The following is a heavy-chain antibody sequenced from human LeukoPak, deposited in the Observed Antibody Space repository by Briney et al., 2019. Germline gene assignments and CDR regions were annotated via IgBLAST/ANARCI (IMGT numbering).Heavy chain of an antibody. Sequence: SETLSLTCAVSGGPISSGGYSWSWIRQPPGKGLEWIGYIYHSGSTNYNPSLKSRVTISVDKSKNQFSLKLSSVTAADTAVYYCARVSSGATTVDYWGQGTLVTVSS. D-gene: IGHD1-26*01. CDR2: IYHSGST. CDR1: GGPISSGGYS. V-gene: IGHV4-30-2*01. J-gene: IGHJ4*02. CDR3: ARVSSGATTVDY.